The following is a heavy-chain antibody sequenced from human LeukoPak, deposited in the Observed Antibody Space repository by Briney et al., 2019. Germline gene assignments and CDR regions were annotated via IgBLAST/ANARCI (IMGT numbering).Heavy chain of an antibody. Sequence: SETLSLTCTVSGGSISSSSYYWGWIRQPPGKGLEWIGSIYYSGSTYYNPSLKSRVTISVDTSKNQFSLKLSSVTAADTAVYYCARHRLRDHYFDYWGQGTLVTVSS. CDR2: IYYSGST. CDR1: GGSISSSSYY. CDR3: ARHRLRDHYFDY. V-gene: IGHV4-39*01. D-gene: IGHD3-10*01. J-gene: IGHJ4*02.